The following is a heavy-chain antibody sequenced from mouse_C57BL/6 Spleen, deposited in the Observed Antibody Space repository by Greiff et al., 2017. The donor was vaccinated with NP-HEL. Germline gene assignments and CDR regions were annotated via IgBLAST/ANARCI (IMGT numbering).Heavy chain of an antibody. CDR3: AKDYDHDYYAMDY. D-gene: IGHD2-4*01. J-gene: IGHJ4*01. CDR1: GFTFSDYG. CDR2: ISSGSSTI. Sequence: EVQLVESGGGLVKPGGSLKLSCAASGFTFSDYGMHWVRQAPEKGLEWVAYISSGSSTIYYADTVKGRFTISRDNAKNTLFLQMTSLRSEDTAMYYCAKDYDHDYYAMDYWGQGTSVTVSS. V-gene: IGHV5-17*01.